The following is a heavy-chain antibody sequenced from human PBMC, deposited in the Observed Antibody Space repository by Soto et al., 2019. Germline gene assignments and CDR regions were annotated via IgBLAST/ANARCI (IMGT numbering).Heavy chain of an antibody. Sequence: SETLSLTCTVSGGSISSGGYYWSWIRQHPGKGLEWIGYIYYSGSTYYNPSLKSRVTISVDTSKNQFSLKLSSVTAADTAVYYCARDGRHYYFDYWGQGTLVTVSS. D-gene: IGHD1-26*01. V-gene: IGHV4-31*03. CDR2: IYYSGST. J-gene: IGHJ4*02. CDR1: GGSISSGGYY. CDR3: ARDGRHYYFDY.